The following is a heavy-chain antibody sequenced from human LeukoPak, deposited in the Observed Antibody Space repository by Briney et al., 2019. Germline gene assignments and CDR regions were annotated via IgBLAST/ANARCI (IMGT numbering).Heavy chain of an antibody. Sequence: QPGGSLRLSCEASGFTFSNYWMHWVRQVPGKGLVWASRTRSDGGDTTYADFVQGRFTISRDNVKNMLYLQMNSLRAEDTAVYYCARLAARQILGYYGMDVWGQGTTVTVSS. CDR3: ARLAARQILGYYGMDV. CDR2: TRSDGGDT. D-gene: IGHD6-6*01. J-gene: IGHJ6*02. CDR1: GFTFSNYW. V-gene: IGHV3-74*01.